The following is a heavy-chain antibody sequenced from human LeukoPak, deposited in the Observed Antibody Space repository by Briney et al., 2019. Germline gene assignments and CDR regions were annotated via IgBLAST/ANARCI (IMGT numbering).Heavy chain of an antibody. CDR2: IYSGGST. V-gene: IGHV3-53*01. Sequence: GGSLRLSCAASGFTVSSNYMSWVRQAPGKGLEWVSIIYSGGSTYYADSVKGRFTISRDNSKNTLYLQMNNLSAEDTAVYYCARNYPGDYWGQGTLVTVSS. J-gene: IGHJ4*02. D-gene: IGHD5-24*01. CDR1: GFTVSSNY. CDR3: ARNYPGDY.